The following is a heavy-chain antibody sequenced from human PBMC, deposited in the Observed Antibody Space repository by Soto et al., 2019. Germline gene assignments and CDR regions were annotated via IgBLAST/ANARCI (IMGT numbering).Heavy chain of an antibody. V-gene: IGHV4-61*01. CDR2: IYYSGST. CDR3: ARSPDIVDTIRYYSYGMHV. D-gene: IGHD5-12*01. Sequence: SETLSLTCTVSGVSVSSGSYYWSWIRQPPGKGLEWIGYIYYSGSTNYNPSLKSRVTISVDTSKNQFSLKLSSVTAADTAVYYCARSPDIVDTIRYYSYGMHVWGQGTTVTVSS. J-gene: IGHJ6*02. CDR1: GVSVSSGSYY.